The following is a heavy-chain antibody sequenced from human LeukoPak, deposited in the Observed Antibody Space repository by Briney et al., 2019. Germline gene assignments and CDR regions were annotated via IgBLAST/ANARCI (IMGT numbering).Heavy chain of an antibody. V-gene: IGHV1-2*02. CDR2: INPNSGGT. Sequence: GASVTVSCTASGYTFTGYYMHWVRQAPGQGLEWMGWINPNSGGTNYAQKFQCRGTMTRDTSISTAYMELSRLRSDDTAVYYCARAGSITMIVVVNSAGYWGQGNLVTVSS. CDR1: GYTFTGYY. CDR3: ARAGSITMIVVVNSAGY. D-gene: IGHD3-22*01. J-gene: IGHJ4*02.